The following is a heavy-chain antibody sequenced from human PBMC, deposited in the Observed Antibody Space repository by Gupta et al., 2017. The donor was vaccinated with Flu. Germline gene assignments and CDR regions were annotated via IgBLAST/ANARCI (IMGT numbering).Heavy chain of an antibody. Sequence: QVQLQESGPGLVKPSETLSLTCAVSGYSISSGYYWGWIRQPPGKGLEWIGSIYHSGSTYYNPSLKSRVTISVDTSKNQFSLKLSSVTAADTAVYYCARRGYYDSSGYYGPNFDYWGQGTLVTVSS. CDR1: GYSISSGYY. V-gene: IGHV4-38-2*01. D-gene: IGHD3-22*01. CDR3: ARRGYYDSSGYYGPNFDY. J-gene: IGHJ4*02. CDR2: IYHSGST.